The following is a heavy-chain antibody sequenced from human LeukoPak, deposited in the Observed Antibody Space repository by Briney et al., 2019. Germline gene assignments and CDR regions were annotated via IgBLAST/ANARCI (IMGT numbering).Heavy chain of an antibody. Sequence: PSETLSLTCAVYGGSFSGYYWSWIRQPPGKGLEWIGEINHSGSTNYNPSLKSRVTISVDTSKNQFPLKLSSVTAADTAVYYCARGPYYDISTGYYSVIDYWGQGTLVTVSS. D-gene: IGHD3-9*01. J-gene: IGHJ4*02. CDR1: GGSFSGYY. CDR2: INHSGST. V-gene: IGHV4-34*01. CDR3: ARGPYYDISTGYYSVIDY.